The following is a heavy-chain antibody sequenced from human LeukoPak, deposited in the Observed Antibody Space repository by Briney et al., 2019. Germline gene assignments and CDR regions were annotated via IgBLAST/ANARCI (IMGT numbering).Heavy chain of an antibody. CDR2: ISGYNDNT. J-gene: IGHJ4*02. CDR1: GYTFTNYG. Sequence: ASVKVSCKASGYTFTNYGISWVRQAPGQGLEWMGWISGYNDNTNYAQKFQGRVTMTTDPSTNTAYMDLRSLRSDDTAVYYCARNLHLDWLLSLYFDYWGQGTLVTVSS. D-gene: IGHD3-9*01. CDR3: ARNLHLDWLLSLYFDY. V-gene: IGHV1-18*01.